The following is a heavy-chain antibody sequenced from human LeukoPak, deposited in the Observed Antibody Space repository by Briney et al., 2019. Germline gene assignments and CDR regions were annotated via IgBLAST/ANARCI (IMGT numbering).Heavy chain of an antibody. V-gene: IGHV3-30-3*01. CDR3: TANYGSGSYSKPYGY. CDR1: GFTFSNYA. CDR2: ISYDGSNK. Sequence: GGSLRLSCAASGFTFSNYAMHWVRQAPGKGLEWVAVISYDGSNKYYADSVKGRFTISRDNSKNTLYLQMNSLRAEDTAVYYCTANYGSGSYSKPYGYWGQGTLVTVSS. J-gene: IGHJ4*02. D-gene: IGHD3-10*01.